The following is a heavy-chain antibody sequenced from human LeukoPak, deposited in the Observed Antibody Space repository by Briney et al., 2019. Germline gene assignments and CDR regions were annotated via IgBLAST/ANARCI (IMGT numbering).Heavy chain of an antibody. D-gene: IGHD4-23*01. Sequence: SETLSLTCTVSGGSISSYYWSWIRQPPGKGLEWIGYIYYSGSTNYNPSLKSRVTISVDTSKNQFSLKLSSVTAADTAVYYCARGGRWAYYDYWGQGTLVTVSS. CDR3: ARGGRWAYYDY. V-gene: IGHV4-59*01. CDR1: GGSISSYY. J-gene: IGHJ4*02. CDR2: IYYSGST.